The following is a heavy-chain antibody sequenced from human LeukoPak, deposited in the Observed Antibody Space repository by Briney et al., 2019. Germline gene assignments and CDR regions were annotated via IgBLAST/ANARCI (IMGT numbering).Heavy chain of an antibody. CDR3: ARVAHYSGGSCYSSSAFDI. CDR1: GFTFSSYW. Sequence: GGSLRLSCAASGFTFSSYWMHWVRQAPGKGLVWVLRINSDGSSTSYADSVKGRFTISRDNAKDTLYLQMNSLRAEDTAVYYCARVAHYSGGSCYSSSAFDIWGQGTMVTVSS. D-gene: IGHD2-15*01. J-gene: IGHJ3*02. V-gene: IGHV3-74*01. CDR2: INSDGSST.